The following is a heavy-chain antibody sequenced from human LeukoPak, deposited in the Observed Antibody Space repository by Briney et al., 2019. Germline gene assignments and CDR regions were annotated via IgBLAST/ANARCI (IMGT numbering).Heavy chain of an antibody. D-gene: IGHD6-13*01. CDR3: ARGVYIAAALYGY. CDR1: GGSISSYY. CDR2: IYYSGTT. V-gene: IGHV4-59*01. J-gene: IGHJ4*02. Sequence: SETLSLTCTVSGGSISSYYWNLIRQPPGKGLEWIGYIYYSGTTNYNPSLKSRVTISVDTSKNQFSLKLSSVTAADTAVYYCARGVYIAAALYGYWGQGTLVTVSS.